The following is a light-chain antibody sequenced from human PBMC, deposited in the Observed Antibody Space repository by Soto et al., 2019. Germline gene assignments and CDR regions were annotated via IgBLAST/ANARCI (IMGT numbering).Light chain of an antibody. V-gene: IGLV2-11*01. Sequence: QSVLTQPRSVSGSPGQSVTISCTGTTSDVGDYNDVSWYQQHPGKAPKLIIFDVSKRPSGVPDRFSGSKSGKTASLTISGLQAEDEGDYYCCSYAGTYSLVFGSGTKLTAL. CDR1: TSDVGDYND. CDR3: CSYAGTYSLV. CDR2: DVS. J-gene: IGLJ1*01.